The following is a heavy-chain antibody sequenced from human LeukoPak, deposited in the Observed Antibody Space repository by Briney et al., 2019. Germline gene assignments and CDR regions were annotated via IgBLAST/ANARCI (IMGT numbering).Heavy chain of an antibody. D-gene: IGHD3-16*01. V-gene: IGHV3-7*01. CDR1: GLIFNNHW. Sequence: GGSLRLSCVASGLIFNNHWMSWVRQAPGKGPEWVANIKGDGSEKYYVDSVKGRFTISRDDAKNSLQLQMNSLRAEDTAVYYCASRPSANYYYGVYVFWGQGTLVTVSS. J-gene: IGHJ4*02. CDR2: IKGDGSEK. CDR3: ASRPSANYYYGVYVF.